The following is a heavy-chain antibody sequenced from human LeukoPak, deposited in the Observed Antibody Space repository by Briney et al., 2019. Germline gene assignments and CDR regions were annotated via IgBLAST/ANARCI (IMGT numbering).Heavy chain of an antibody. D-gene: IGHD3-10*01. CDR1: GFTFSSYA. CDR2: ISGSGDST. CDR3: AKDFAMVRGGLDV. Sequence: GGSLRLSCAASGFTFSSYAMSWVRQAPGKGLEWVSAISGSGDSTYYGDSVKGRFTISRDNSKNTLYLQMNSLRAEDTAVYFCAKDFAMVRGGLDVWGQGTTVTVSS. V-gene: IGHV3-23*01. J-gene: IGHJ6*02.